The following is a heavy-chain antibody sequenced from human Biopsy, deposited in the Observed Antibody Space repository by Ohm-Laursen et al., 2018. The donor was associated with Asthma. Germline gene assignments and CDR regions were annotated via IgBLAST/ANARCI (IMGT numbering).Heavy chain of an antibody. CDR1: GYTFNSAG. V-gene: IGHV1-18*01. CDR3: ARAVDYSHYYGIDV. CDR2: ISVYNGNT. Sequence: GSSVSASCQPSGYTFNSAGITWVRQAPGQGLEWMGWISVYNGNTKVAQKLQDRATMITDTSTSTAYKELRSLRSADTAVYFCARAVDYSHYYGIDVWGQGTTVTVS. J-gene: IGHJ6*02. D-gene: IGHD3-10*01.